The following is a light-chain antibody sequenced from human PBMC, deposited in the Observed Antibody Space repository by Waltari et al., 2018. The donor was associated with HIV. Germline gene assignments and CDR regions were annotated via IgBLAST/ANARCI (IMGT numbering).Light chain of an antibody. J-gene: IGKJ5*01. Sequence: DIVMTQSPDALAVSLGKRAIINCTSSQSVLYNSNNKNYLVWYQQKPGQPPKVLISWASTRESGVPDRFSGSGSGTHFSLAISGLQAEDVAVYYCQQYYSIPITFGQGTRLDIK. CDR3: QQYYSIPIT. CDR1: QSVLYNSNNKNY. V-gene: IGKV4-1*01. CDR2: WAS.